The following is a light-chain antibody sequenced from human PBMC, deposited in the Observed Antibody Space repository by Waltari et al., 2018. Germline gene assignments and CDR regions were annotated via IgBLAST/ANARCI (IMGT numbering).Light chain of an antibody. CDR2: AAS. Sequence: IQMTQSPSSLSASLGDRVTITCRASQSISHYLSWYQQKPGKAPKLLIYAASSLQSGVPSRFSGSGSGTDFTLTISSLQPEDFATYYCQQSYNVPTFGPGTKVENK. J-gene: IGKJ1*01. CDR1: QSISHY. CDR3: QQSYNVPT. V-gene: IGKV1-39*01.